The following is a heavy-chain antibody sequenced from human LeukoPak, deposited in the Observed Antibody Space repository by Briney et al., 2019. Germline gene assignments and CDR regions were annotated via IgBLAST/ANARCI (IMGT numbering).Heavy chain of an antibody. CDR2: IYYSGST. D-gene: IGHD4-23*01. J-gene: IGHJ3*02. V-gene: IGHV4-39*07. CDR1: GGSISSRSYY. CDR3: ARDRRDYGGSRGAFDI. Sequence: PSETLSLTCTVSGGSISSRSYYWGWIRQPPGKGLEWIGSIYYSGSTYYNPSLKSRVTISVDTSKNQFSLKLSSVTAADTVVYYCARDRRDYGGSRGAFDIWGQGTMVTVSS.